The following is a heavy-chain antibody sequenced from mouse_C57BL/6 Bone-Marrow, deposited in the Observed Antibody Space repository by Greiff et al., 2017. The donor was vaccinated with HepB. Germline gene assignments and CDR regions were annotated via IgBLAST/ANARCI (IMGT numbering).Heavy chain of an antibody. Sequence: QVQLQQSGAELMKPGASVKLSCKATGYTFTGYWIEWVKQRPGHGLEWIGEILPGSGSTNYNEKFKGKATFTVDTSSNTAYMQLSSLTTEDSAIYYCARDITPVEAPPYWYFEVWGTGTTVTVAS. D-gene: IGHD1-1*01. CDR3: ARDITPVEAPPYWYFEV. CDR2: ILPGSGST. CDR1: GYTFTGYW. J-gene: IGHJ1*03. V-gene: IGHV1-9*01.